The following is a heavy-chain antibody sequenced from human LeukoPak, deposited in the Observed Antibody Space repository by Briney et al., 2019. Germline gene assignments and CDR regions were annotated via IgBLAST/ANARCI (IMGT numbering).Heavy chain of an antibody. J-gene: IGHJ4*02. CDR2: INHSGST. D-gene: IGHD4-17*01. V-gene: IGHV4-34*01. Sequence: SETLSLTCAVYGGSFSGYYWSWIRQPPGKGLEWIGEINHSGSTNYNLSLKSRVTISVDTSKNQFSLKLRSVTAADTAVYYCARGGDYELDYWGQGTLVTVSS. CDR1: GGSFSGYY. CDR3: ARGGDYELDY.